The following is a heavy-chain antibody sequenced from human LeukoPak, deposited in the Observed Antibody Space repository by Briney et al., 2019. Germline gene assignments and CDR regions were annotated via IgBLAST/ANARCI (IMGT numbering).Heavy chain of an antibody. Sequence: GGSLRLSCAASGFTFSDYYMSWIRQAPGKGLEWVSYISSSGSTIYYADSVKGRFTISRDNAKNSLYLQMNSLRAEDTAVYYCAIMRTHLYESSGTTSSDHWGQGTLVTVSS. V-gene: IGHV3-11*01. CDR3: AIMRTHLYESSGTTSSDH. J-gene: IGHJ4*02. D-gene: IGHD6-19*01. CDR1: GFTFSDYY. CDR2: ISSSGSTI.